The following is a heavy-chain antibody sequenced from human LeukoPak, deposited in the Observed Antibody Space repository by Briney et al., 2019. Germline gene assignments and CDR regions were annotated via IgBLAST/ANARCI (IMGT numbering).Heavy chain of an antibody. CDR2: ISNTGQTI. J-gene: IGHJ4*02. Sequence: GGSLRLSCVASGFNFIDYYMSWIRQIPGKGLEWIAYISNTGQTIYYADSVKGRITISRDNSNNSLYLQLNSLRAEDTAVYYCARTRGYIASWGQGTRVTISS. CDR1: GFNFIDYY. D-gene: IGHD5-12*01. CDR3: ARTRGYIAS. V-gene: IGHV3-11*01.